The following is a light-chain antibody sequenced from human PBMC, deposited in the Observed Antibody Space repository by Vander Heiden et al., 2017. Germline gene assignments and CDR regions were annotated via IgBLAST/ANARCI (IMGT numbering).Light chain of an antibody. V-gene: IGLV1-40*01. J-gene: IGLJ2*01. CDR2: GNS. CDR1: SSNSGAGDD. Sequence: HSVLTQPPSVSGSRGPRVTISCSGTSSNSGAGDDGHWHQQLQGPAPKILIYGNSSRPSGVRDRFSGSKSGTSASLAITGLQAEDEADYYCQSYDSSLRGVVFGGGTKLTVL. CDR3: QSYDSSLRGVV.